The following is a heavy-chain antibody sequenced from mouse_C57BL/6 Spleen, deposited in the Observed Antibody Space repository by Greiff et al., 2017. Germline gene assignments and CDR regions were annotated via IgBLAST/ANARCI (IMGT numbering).Heavy chain of an antibody. CDR1: GFTFSDYG. J-gene: IGHJ4*01. V-gene: IGHV5-17*01. D-gene: IGHD2-1*01. Sequence: DVMLVESGGGLVKPGGSLKLSCAASGFTFSDYGMHWVRQAPEKGLEWVAYIISGSSTIYYADTVKGRFTISRDNAKNTLFLQMTSLRSEDTAMYYCARHGNYFYAMDYWGQGTSVTVSS. CDR2: IISGSSTI. CDR3: ARHGNYFYAMDY.